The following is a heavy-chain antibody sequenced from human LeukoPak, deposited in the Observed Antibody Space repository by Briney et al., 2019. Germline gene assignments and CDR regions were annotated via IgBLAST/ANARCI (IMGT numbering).Heavy chain of an antibody. CDR1: GFTFSSYA. V-gene: IGHV3-23*01. CDR3: AKKMSITAASQVDY. Sequence: GGSLRLSCAASGFTFSSYAMSWVRQAPGKGLEWVSTIYDDNTYYADSVKGRFAISTDNSKNTLYLQMNSLRVEDTAVYFCAKKMSITAASQVDYWGQGTLVTVSS. J-gene: IGHJ4*02. CDR2: IYDDNT. D-gene: IGHD1-20*01.